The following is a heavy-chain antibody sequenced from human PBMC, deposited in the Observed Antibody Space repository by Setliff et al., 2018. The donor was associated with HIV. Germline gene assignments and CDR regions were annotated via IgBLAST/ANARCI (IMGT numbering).Heavy chain of an antibody. CDR2: IYYSGST. V-gene: IGHV4-39*07. CDR3: ARVILAHRTRFGEPYGANWFDP. D-gene: IGHD3-10*01. J-gene: IGHJ5*02. CDR1: GGSISSSSYY. Sequence: SSETLSLTCTVSGGSISSSSYYWGWIRQPPGKGLEWIGSIYYSGSTYYNPSFKSRVTISVDTSKNQFSLKLSSVTAADTAVYYCARVILAHRTRFGEPYGANWFDPWGQGTQVTVSS.